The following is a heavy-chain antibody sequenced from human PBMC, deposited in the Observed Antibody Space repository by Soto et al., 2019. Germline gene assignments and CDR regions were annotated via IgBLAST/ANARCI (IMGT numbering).Heavy chain of an antibody. CDR1: SGSFSSISW. V-gene: IGHV4-4*02. D-gene: IGHD1-1*01. J-gene: IGHJ4*02. CDR3: ARQGDRSYTWTY. Sequence: QVQLQESGPGLVKSSGTLSLTCAVSSGSFSSISWYSWVRQPPGKGLEWIGEIHHSGTTDCNPALESRRAISLDAPRNQVSLRRRSVTAADTAVYYWARQGDRSYTWTYWGQGTLVTVSS. CDR2: IHHSGTT.